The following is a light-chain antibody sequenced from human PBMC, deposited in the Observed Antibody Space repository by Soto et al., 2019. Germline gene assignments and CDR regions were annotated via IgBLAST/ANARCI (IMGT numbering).Light chain of an antibody. V-gene: IGKV3-20*01. CDR3: QQYGRSPHT. J-gene: IGKJ1*01. Sequence: PGERATLSCRASQSVSGSSLAWYQHKPGQPPRLLIYGASSRANDIPDRFSGSGSGTDFTLTISRLEPEDFEVYYCQQYGRSPHTLGHGTKVDIK. CDR2: GAS. CDR1: QSVSGSS.